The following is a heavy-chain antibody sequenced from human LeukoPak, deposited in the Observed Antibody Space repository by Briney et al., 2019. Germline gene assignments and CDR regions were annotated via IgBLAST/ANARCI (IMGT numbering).Heavy chain of an antibody. Sequence: ASVKVSCKASGYTFTSYYMHWVRQAPGQGLEWMGIINPSGGSTSYAQKFQGRVTMTRDTSTSTVYMELSSLRSEDTAMYYCAREVLELGYGMDVWGQGTTVTVSS. D-gene: IGHD1-7*01. J-gene: IGHJ6*02. CDR3: AREVLELGYGMDV. CDR1: GYTFTSYY. V-gene: IGHV1-46*01. CDR2: INPSGGST.